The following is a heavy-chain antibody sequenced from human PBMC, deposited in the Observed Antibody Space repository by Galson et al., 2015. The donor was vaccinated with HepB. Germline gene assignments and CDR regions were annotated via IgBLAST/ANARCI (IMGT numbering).Heavy chain of an antibody. J-gene: IGHJ6*02. CDR3: AKSKALRGRYYYGMDV. Sequence: LRLSCAASGFTFSSYAMSWVRQAPGKGLEWVSAISGSGGSTYYADSVKGRFTISRDNSKNTLYLQMNSLRAEDTAVYYCAKSKALRGRYYYGMDVWGRGTTVTVSS. D-gene: IGHD1-26*01. CDR2: ISGSGGST. CDR1: GFTFSSYA. V-gene: IGHV3-23*01.